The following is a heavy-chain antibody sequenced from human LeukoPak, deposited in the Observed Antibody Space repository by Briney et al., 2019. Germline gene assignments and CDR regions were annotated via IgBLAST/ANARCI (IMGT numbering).Heavy chain of an antibody. CDR2: IYYSGST. J-gene: IGHJ4*02. CDR3: ARDRHWLLFFY. CDR1: GGSISSSSYY. V-gene: IGHV4-39*07. D-gene: IGHD5-12*01. Sequence: PSETLSLTCTVSGGSISSSSYYWAWIRQPPGKGLEWIGSIYYSGSTYFNPSLKSRVTISVDTSKNQFSLRLSSVTAADTAVYYCARDRHWLLFFYWGQGTLVTVSS.